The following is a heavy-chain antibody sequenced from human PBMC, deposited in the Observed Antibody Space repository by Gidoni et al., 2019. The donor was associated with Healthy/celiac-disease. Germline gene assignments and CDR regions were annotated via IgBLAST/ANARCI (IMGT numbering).Heavy chain of an antibody. J-gene: IGHJ4*02. D-gene: IGHD3-3*01. V-gene: IGHV4-39*01. CDR2: IYYSGST. CDR3: ARAERITIFGVVKSLPVDS. CDR1: GGSISSSSYY. Sequence: QLQLQESGPGLVKPSETLSLTCTVSGGSISSSSYYWGWIRQPPGKVLMWIGSIYYSGSTYYNPSPKSPVTISVDTSKNQFSLKPGSVTAADTAVYYCARAERITIFGVVKSLPVDSWGQGTLVTVSS.